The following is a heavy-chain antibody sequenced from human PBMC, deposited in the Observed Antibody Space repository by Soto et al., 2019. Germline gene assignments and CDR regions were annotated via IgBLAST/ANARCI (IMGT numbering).Heavy chain of an antibody. Sequence: QITLKESGPTLVKPTQTLTLTCSVSGFSLNTGGLGVGWIRQPPGKALEWLALIYWDDDKRYSPSLRNRLSISKDTSNNLVVFTMTNMDPVDTATYYCIHSRCGGDCLRSYSSHYYYGLDVWCQGTTVTFSS. CDR3: IHSRCGGDCLRSYSSHYYYGLDV. V-gene: IGHV2-5*02. J-gene: IGHJ6*02. CDR2: IYWDDDK. D-gene: IGHD2-21*02. CDR1: GFSLNTGGLG.